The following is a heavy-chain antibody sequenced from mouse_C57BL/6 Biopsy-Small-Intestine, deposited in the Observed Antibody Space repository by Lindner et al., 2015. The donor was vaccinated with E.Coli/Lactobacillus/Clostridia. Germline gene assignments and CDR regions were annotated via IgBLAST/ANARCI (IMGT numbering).Heavy chain of an antibody. CDR2: VYPYNGGT. CDR3: ARNMLYSNYWYFDV. Sequence: VQLQESGPELVKPGASVKISCKASGYSFTDYNMNWVKQSNGKSLEWIGVVYPYNGGTSYNQKFKGKATLTVDTSSSTAYMELNSLTSEDSAVYYCARNMLYSNYWYFDVWGTGTTVTVSS. V-gene: IGHV1-36*01. CDR1: GYSFTDYN. D-gene: IGHD2-5*01. J-gene: IGHJ1*03.